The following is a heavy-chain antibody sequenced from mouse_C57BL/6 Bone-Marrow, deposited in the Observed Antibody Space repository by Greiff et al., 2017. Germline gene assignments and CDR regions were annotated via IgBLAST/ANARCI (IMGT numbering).Heavy chain of an antibody. V-gene: IGHV14-4*01. D-gene: IGHD1-1*01. J-gene: IGHJ2*01. CDR3: TDYYGSSFDY. CDR1: GFNFKDDY. Sequence: VQLQQSGAELVRPGASVKLSCTASGFNFKDDYMHWVKQRPEQGLEWIGWIDPENGDTEYASKFQGKATITADTSSNTAYLQLSSLTSEDTAVYYCTDYYGSSFDYWGQGTTLTVSS. CDR2: IDPENGDT.